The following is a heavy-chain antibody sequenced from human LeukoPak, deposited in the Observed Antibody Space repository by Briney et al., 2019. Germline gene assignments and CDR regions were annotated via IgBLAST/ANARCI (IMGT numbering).Heavy chain of an antibody. CDR3: TRDHITSWQIDF. CDR1: GFTFSSYS. D-gene: IGHD2-2*01. V-gene: IGHV3-48*04. CDR2: ISSSSSTI. J-gene: IGHJ4*02. Sequence: GSLRLSCAASGFTFSSYSMNWVRQAPGKGLEWVSYISSSSSTIYYADSVKGRFTISRDNSKNTVSLQMNSLRVEDTAVYYCTRDHITSWQIDFWGQGTMVTVSS.